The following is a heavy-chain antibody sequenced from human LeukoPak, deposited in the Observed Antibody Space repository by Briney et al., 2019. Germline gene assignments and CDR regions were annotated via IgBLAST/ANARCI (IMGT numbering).Heavy chain of an antibody. J-gene: IGHJ3*02. D-gene: IGHD4-17*01. CDR3: AKEGLDGDDAFDI. CDR2: ISWNSGSI. V-gene: IGHV3-9*03. CDR1: GFTFDDYA. Sequence: GGSLRLSCAASGFTFDDYAMHWVRQAPGKGLEWVSGISWNSGSIGYADSVKGRFTISRDNAKNSLYLQMNSLRAEDMALYYCAKEGLDGDDAFDIWGQGTMVTVSS.